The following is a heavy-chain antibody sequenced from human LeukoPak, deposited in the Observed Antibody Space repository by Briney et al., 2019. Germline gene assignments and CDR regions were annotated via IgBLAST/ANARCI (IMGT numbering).Heavy chain of an antibody. V-gene: IGHV1-18*01. CDR1: GYTFTSYG. J-gene: IGHJ4*02. CDR3: AREMGYCSSTSCYATFDY. Sequence: GASVTVSCKASGYTFTSYGISWVRQAPGQGLEWMGWISAYNGNTNYAQKLQGRVTMTTDTSTSTAYMELRSLRSDDTAVYYCAREMGYCSSTSCYATFDYWGQGTLVTVSS. CDR2: ISAYNGNT. D-gene: IGHD2-2*01.